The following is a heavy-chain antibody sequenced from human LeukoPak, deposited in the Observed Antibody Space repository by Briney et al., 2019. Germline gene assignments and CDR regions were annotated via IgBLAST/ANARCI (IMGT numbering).Heavy chain of an antibody. CDR3: ARFWSYGSGSYYLDY. CDR1: GGSISSYY. D-gene: IGHD3-10*01. J-gene: IGHJ4*02. CDR2: INYSGSS. V-gene: IGHV4-59*08. Sequence: PSETLSLTCTVSGGSISSYYWSWIRQPPGKGLEWIGYINYSGSSNYNPSLKSRVTISVDTSKNQFSLKLSSVTAADTAVYYCARFWSYGSGSYYLDYWGQGTLVTVSS.